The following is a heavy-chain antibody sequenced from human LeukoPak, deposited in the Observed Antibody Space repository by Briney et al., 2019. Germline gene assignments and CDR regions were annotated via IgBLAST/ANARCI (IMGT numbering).Heavy chain of an antibody. CDR2: ISAYNGNT. D-gene: IGHD3-22*01. Sequence: GASVKVSCKASGYTFTSYGISWVRQAPGQGLEWMGWISAYNGNTNYAQKLQGRVTMTTDTSTSTAYMELRSLRSDDTAVYYCARVRYYDSSGYYYESFDYWGQGTLVTVSS. J-gene: IGHJ4*02. V-gene: IGHV1-18*01. CDR1: GYTFTSYG. CDR3: ARVRYYDSSGYYYESFDY.